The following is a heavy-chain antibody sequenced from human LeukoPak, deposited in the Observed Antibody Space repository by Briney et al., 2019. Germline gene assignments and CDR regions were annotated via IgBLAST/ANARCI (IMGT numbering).Heavy chain of an antibody. CDR2: ISSSGSTI. J-gene: IGHJ4*02. CDR3: ARTDTAMVHFDY. CDR1: GFTFSSYE. V-gene: IGHV3-48*03. D-gene: IGHD5-18*01. Sequence: GGSLRLSCAASGFTFSSYEMNWVRQAPGKGLEWVSYISSSGSTIYYADSVKGRFTISRDNAKNSLYLQMNSLRAEDTAVYYCARTDTAMVHFDYWGQGTLVTVSS.